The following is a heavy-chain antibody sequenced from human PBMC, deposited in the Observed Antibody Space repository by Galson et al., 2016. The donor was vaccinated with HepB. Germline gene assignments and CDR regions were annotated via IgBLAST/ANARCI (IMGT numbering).Heavy chain of an antibody. CDR2: INHIGST. CDR1: GGSFTSHY. CDR3: ARGRKCSRSSLFANGYANWFDF. D-gene: IGHD2-2*01. J-gene: IGHJ5*01. Sequence: SETLSLTCGVFGGSFTSHYWSWIRQPSGKGLEWIVEINHIGSTNYNPSLRSRVSISVDTSKNQFALRLSSVTAADTAVYYCARGRKCSRSSLFANGYANWFDFWGQGSLVTVSS. V-gene: IGHV4-34*01.